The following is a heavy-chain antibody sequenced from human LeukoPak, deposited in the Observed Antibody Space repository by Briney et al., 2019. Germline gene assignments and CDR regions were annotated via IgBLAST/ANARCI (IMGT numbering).Heavy chain of an antibody. Sequence: ASVRVSCKASGYTFTSYYMHWVRQAPGQGLEWMGIINPSGGSTSYAQKFQGRVTMTRGTSTSTVYMELSSLRSEDTAVYYCARVLLWFGGNRGAFDIWGQGTMVTVSS. V-gene: IGHV1-46*01. CDR2: INPSGGST. CDR1: GYTFTSYY. J-gene: IGHJ3*02. D-gene: IGHD3-10*01. CDR3: ARVLLWFGGNRGAFDI.